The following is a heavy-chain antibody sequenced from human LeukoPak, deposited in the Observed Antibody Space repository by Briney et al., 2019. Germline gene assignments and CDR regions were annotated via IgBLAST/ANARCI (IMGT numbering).Heavy chain of an antibody. J-gene: IGHJ6*02. CDR1: GFTFSSYW. V-gene: IGHV3-7*01. CDR3: ARGRSSSWYYYYGMGV. Sequence: PGGSLRLSCAASGFTFSSYWMSWVRQAPGKGLEWVANIKQDGSEKYYVDSVKGRFTISRDNAKNSLYLQMNSLRAEDTAVYYCARGRSSSWYYYYGMGVWGQGTTVTVSS. D-gene: IGHD6-13*01. CDR2: IKQDGSEK.